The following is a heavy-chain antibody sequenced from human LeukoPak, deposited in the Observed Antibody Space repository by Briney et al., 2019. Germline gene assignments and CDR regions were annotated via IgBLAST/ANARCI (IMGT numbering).Heavy chain of an antibody. J-gene: IGHJ6*02. Sequence: PSETLSLTCTVSGGSISSYYWSWIRQPPGKGLEWIGYIYYSGSTNYNPSLKSRVTISVDTSKNQFSLKLSSVTAADTAVYYCARDLGPIYYYGSGSYYNPDYYYYGMYVWGQGTTVTVSS. CDR3: ARDLGPIYYYGSGSYYNPDYYYYGMYV. CDR2: IYYSGST. CDR1: GGSISSYY. V-gene: IGHV4-59*01. D-gene: IGHD3-10*01.